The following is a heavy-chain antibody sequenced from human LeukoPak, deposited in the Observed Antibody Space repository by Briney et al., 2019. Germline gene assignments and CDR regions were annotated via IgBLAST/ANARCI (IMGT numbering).Heavy chain of an antibody. CDR3: ARMAMMPGFAFDI. Sequence: GASVKVSCKASGGTFSSYAISWVRQAPGQGLEWMGRIIPILGIANYAQKFQGRVTITADKSTSTAYMELSSLRSEDTAVYYCARMAMMPGFAFDIWGQGTMVTVSS. CDR1: GGTFSSYA. D-gene: IGHD5-12*01. J-gene: IGHJ3*02. V-gene: IGHV1-69*04. CDR2: IIPILGIA.